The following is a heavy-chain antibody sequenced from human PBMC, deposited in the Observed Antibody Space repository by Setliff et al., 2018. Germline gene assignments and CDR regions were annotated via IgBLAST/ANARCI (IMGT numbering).Heavy chain of an antibody. Sequence: GGSLRLSCAASGFTFSSYWMSWVRQVPGKGLEWVANLKEDGSGKYYVDSVKGRFTVSRDNAKNSLYLQMDSLRAEDTAVYFCARSENCFSTHCSPNDYWGQGALVTVSS. CDR3: ARSENCFSTHCSPNDY. V-gene: IGHV3-7*01. J-gene: IGHJ4*02. CDR2: LKEDGSGK. D-gene: IGHD2-2*01. CDR1: GFTFSSYW.